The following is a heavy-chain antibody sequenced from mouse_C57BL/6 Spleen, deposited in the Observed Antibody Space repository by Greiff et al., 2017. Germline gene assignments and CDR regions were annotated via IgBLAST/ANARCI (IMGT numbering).Heavy chain of an antibody. D-gene: IGHD3-2*02. V-gene: IGHV1-64*01. Sequence: QVQLQQPGAELVKPGASVKLSCKASGYTFTSYWMHWVKQRPGQGLEWIGMIHPNSGSTNYNEKFKSKATLTVDKSSSTAYMQLSSLTSEDSAVYYCARRTRTAQATRFDYWGQGTTLTVSS. CDR2: IHPNSGST. CDR1: GYTFTSYW. J-gene: IGHJ2*01. CDR3: ARRTRTAQATRFDY.